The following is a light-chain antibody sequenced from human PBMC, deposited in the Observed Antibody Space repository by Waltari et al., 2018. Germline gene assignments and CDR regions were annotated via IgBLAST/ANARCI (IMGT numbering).Light chain of an antibody. V-gene: IGLV2-23*02. CDR1: SSDVGANNF. J-gene: IGLJ2*01. CDR2: VVT. Sequence: QSALTQPASVSGSPGQSIAISCIGTSSDVGANNFLSWYQQHPGRAPKLMIHVVTKRASGVSTRFSGSKSGNTASLTISGLQAEAEAAYYCCSYTTIGPVLIGGGTKVTVL. CDR3: CSYTTIGPVL.